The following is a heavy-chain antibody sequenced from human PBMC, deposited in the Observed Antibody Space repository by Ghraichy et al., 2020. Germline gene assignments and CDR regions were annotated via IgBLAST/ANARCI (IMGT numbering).Heavy chain of an antibody. CDR1: GFTFSSYD. CDR3: ARKLGYCSGGTCYYDL. D-gene: IGHD2-15*01. J-gene: IGHJ4*02. V-gene: IGHV3-64*02. Sequence: SCAASGFTFSSYDMHWVRQAPGKGLEYVSAISRNGGSTYYADSVKGRFTISRDNSKNTLYLQMGSLRAEDMAVYYCARKLGYCSGGTCYYDLWGQGTLVTVSS. CDR2: ISRNGGST.